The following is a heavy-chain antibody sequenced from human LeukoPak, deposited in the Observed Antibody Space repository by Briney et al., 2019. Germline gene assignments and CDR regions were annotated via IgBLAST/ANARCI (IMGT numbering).Heavy chain of an antibody. CDR3: AKVADPRDAEYYYGSGSWGNWFDP. V-gene: IGHV1-2*02. CDR2: INPNSGGT. CDR1: GYTFTGYY. J-gene: IGHJ5*02. D-gene: IGHD3-10*01. Sequence: ASVKVSCKASGYTFTGYYMHWVRQAPGQGLEWMGWINPNSGGTNYAQKFQGRVTMTRDTSTSTAYMELSRLRSDDTAVYYCAKVADPRDAEYYYGSGSWGNWFDPWGQGTLVTVSS.